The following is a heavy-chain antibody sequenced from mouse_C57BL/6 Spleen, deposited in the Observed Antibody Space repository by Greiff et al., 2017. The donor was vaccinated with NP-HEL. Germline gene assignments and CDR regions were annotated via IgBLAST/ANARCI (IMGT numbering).Heavy chain of an antibody. CDR1: GFSLTSYG. V-gene: IGHV2-5*01. CDR2: IWRGGST. J-gene: IGHJ3*01. CDR3: AKMGIYDYAWFAY. D-gene: IGHD2-4*01. Sequence: QVQLKESGPGLVQPSQSLSITCTVSGFSLTSYGVHWVRQSPGKGLEWLGVIWRGGSTDYNAAFMSRLSITKDNSKSQVFFKMNSLQADDTAIYYCAKMGIYDYAWFAYWGQGTLVTVSA.